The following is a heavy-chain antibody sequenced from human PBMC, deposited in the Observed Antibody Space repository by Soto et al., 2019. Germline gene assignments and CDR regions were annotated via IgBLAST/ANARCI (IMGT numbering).Heavy chain of an antibody. CDR3: AKEYDSRVFYRDY. CDR1: GFTFSKYA. D-gene: IGHD3-22*01. J-gene: IGHJ4*02. V-gene: IGHV3-23*01. CDR2: ISGSGGST. Sequence: GGSLRLSCAASGFTFSKYALTWVRQAPGKGLEWVSVISGSGGSTYFADSVKGRFTISRDNSKNTMYLQMSSLRAEDTAVYYCAKEYDSRVFYRDYWGKETLVTVPS.